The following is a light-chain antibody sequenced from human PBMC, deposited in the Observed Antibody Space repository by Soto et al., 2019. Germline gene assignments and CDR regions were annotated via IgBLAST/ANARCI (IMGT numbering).Light chain of an antibody. J-gene: IGLJ1*01. CDR1: SSDVGSYNL. CDR3: CSYAGSYTFEV. V-gene: IGLV2-23*02. CDR2: EVS. Sequence: QSGLKQPASVSGSPGQSITISCTGTSSDVGSYNLVSWYQQHPGKAPKLIISEVSKRPSGVSNRFSGSKSGNTASLTISGLQAEDEADYYCCSYAGSYTFEVFGTGTKVTVL.